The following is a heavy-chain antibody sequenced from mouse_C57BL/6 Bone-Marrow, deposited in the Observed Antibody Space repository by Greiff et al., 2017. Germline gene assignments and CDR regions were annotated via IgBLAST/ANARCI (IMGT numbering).Heavy chain of an antibody. CDR1: DYSITSGYY. CDR3: ARDVYDC. CDR2: ISYDGSN. J-gene: IGHJ3*01. D-gene: IGHD2-3*01. V-gene: IGHV3-6*01. Sequence: VQLKESGPGLVKPSQSLSLTCSVTDYSITSGYYWNWIRQFPGNKLEWMGYISYDGSNNYNPSLKNRISITRDTSKNQFFLKLNSVTTEDTATYYCARDVYDCGGQGTLVTVSA.